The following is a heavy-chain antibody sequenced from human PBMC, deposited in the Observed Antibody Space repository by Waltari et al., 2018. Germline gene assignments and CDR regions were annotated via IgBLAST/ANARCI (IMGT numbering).Heavy chain of an antibody. Sequence: QVHLQQSGPGLVKPSQTLSLTCAISGDSVSSNSATWNWIRQSASRGLEWLGRTWYRSKWYNDYAVAVRSRITINPDTSKNQFSLQLNSVTPEDTAVYYCTREHPVGWSDYWGQGTLVTVSS. CDR1: GDSVSSNSAT. CDR3: TREHPVGWSDY. J-gene: IGHJ4*02. CDR2: TWYRSKWYN. D-gene: IGHD6-19*01. V-gene: IGHV6-1*01.